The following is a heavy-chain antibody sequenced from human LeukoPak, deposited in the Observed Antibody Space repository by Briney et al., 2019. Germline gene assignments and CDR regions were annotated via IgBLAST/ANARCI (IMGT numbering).Heavy chain of an antibody. V-gene: IGHV3-11*04. CDR2: ISSSGSTI. D-gene: IGHD6-19*01. CDR3: ATGSSGWQPYNWFDP. J-gene: IGHJ5*02. Sequence: GGSLRLSCAASGFTFSDYYMSWIRQAPGKGLEWVSYISSSGSTIYYADSVKGRFTISRDNAKNSLYLQMNSLRAEDTAVYYCATGSSGWQPYNWFDPWGQGTLVTVSS. CDR1: GFTFSDYY.